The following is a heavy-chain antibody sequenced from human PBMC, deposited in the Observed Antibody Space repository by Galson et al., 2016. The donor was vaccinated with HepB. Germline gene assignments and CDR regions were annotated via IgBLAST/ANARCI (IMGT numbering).Heavy chain of an antibody. D-gene: IGHD4-17*01. J-gene: IGHJ6*02. CDR1: GYTFTNYG. V-gene: IGHV1-18*01. CDR3: ARDYGDNSFYGMDV. CDR2: ISAYNGNT. Sequence: SVKVSCKASGYTFTNYGISWVRQAPGQGFECMGWISAYNGNTNYAQNLQDRVTMTTDTSISTAYMELSRLRSDDTAVYYCARDYGDNSFYGMDVWGQGTTVTVSS.